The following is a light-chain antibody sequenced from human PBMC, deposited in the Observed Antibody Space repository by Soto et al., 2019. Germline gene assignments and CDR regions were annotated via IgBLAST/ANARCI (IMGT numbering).Light chain of an antibody. Sequence: AIQMTQSPSSLSASVGDRVTIACRASQGIGNDLGWYQQKPGKAPKLLIYAASSLQSGVPSRFSGSGSGTDFTLAISSLQPEDFATYYCLQDSAYPWAFGPGTKVEVK. CDR1: QGIGND. J-gene: IGKJ1*01. CDR3: LQDSAYPWA. V-gene: IGKV1-6*01. CDR2: AAS.